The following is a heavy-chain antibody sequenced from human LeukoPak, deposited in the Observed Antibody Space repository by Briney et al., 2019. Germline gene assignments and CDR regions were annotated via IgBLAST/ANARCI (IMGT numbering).Heavy chain of an antibody. D-gene: IGHD3-10*01. CDR2: ISSSGSTI. CDR3: ARENYGSGSYNWFDP. V-gene: IGHV3-48*03. J-gene: IGHJ5*02. Sequence: PGGSLRLSCAASGFTFSSYEMNWVRQAPGKWLEWVSYISSSGSTIYYADSVKGRFTISRDNAKNSLYLQMNSLRAEDTAVYYCARENYGSGSYNWFDPWGQGTLVTVSS. CDR1: GFTFSSYE.